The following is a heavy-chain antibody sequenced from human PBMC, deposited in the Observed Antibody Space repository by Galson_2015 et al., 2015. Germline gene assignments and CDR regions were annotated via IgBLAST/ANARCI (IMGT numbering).Heavy chain of an antibody. CDR2: ISYDGSNK. Sequence: TFSSYAMHWVRQAPGKGLEWVAVISYDGSNKYYADSVKGRFTISRDNSKNTLYLQMNSLRAEDMAVYYCAREGYSYGYPFSLVMPSAFDNWGQGTMVTVSS. CDR1: TFSSYA. J-gene: IGHJ3*02. D-gene: IGHD5-18*01. CDR3: AREGYSYGYPFSLVMPSAFDN. V-gene: IGHV3-30-3*01.